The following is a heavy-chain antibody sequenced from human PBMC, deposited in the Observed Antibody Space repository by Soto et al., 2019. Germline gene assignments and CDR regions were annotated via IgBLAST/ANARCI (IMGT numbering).Heavy chain of an antibody. V-gene: IGHV3-23*01. CDR1: GFTFSSYA. Sequence: GGSLRLSCAASGFTFSSYAMSWVRQAPGKGLEWVSAISGSGGSTYYADSVKGRFTISRDNSKNKLYLQMNSLRAEDTAVYYCATRGYGAFYPFDYWGQGTLVTVSS. D-gene: IGHD3-10*01. CDR3: ATRGYGAFYPFDY. J-gene: IGHJ4*02. CDR2: ISGSGGST.